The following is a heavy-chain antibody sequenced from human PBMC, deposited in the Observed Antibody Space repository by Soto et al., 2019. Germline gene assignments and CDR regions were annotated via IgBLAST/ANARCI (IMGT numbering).Heavy chain of an antibody. V-gene: IGHV5-51*01. CDR1: GYIFANDW. CDR3: ARRVAAHPYFDF. CDR2: IFPGDSDT. D-gene: IGHD6-6*01. J-gene: IGHJ4*02. Sequence: PGESLKISCKGSGYIFANDWIAWVLQMPGKGLEWMGIIFPGDSDTRYSPSFQGQVTISADKSINTAYLQWSSLKASDTAVYYCARRVAAHPYFDFWGQGALVTVSS.